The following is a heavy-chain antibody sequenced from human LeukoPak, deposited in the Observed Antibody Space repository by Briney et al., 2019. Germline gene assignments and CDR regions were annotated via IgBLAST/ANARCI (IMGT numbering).Heavy chain of an antibody. CDR3: ARGAVPGYTSYAAVALFDY. D-gene: IGHD6-19*01. CDR1: GGSISSYY. Sequence: SETLSLTCTVSGGSISSYYWSWIRQPPGKGLEWIGYIYYSGSTNYNPSLKSRVTISVDTSKNQFSLKLSSVTAADTAVYYCARGAVPGYTSYAAVALFDYWGQGTLVTVSS. CDR2: IYYSGST. V-gene: IGHV4-59*01. J-gene: IGHJ4*02.